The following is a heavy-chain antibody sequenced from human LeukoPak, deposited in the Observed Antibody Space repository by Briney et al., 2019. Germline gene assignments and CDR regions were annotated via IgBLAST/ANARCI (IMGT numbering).Heavy chain of an antibody. CDR3: AGDLGNWFDP. Sequence: PSETLSFTCTVSGGSISSHYWSWIRQPPGKGLEWIGYIYYSGSTYYNPSLKSRVTISVDTSKNQFSLKLSSVTAADTAVYYCAGDLGNWFDPWGQGTLVTVSS. CDR2: IYYSGST. V-gene: IGHV4-59*06. J-gene: IGHJ5*02. D-gene: IGHD3-16*01. CDR1: GGSISSHY.